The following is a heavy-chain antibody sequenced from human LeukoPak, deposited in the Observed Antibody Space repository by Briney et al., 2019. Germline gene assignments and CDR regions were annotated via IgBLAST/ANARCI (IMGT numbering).Heavy chain of an antibody. CDR3: ARVAGIRHGAPSY. CDR2: INPNSGGT. J-gene: IGHJ4*02. Sequence: ASVKVSCKASGCTFTGYYMHWVRQAPGQGLEWMGWINPNSGGTNYAQKFQGRVTMTRDTSISTAYMELSRLRSDDTAVYYCARVAGIRHGAPSYWGQGTLVAVSS. V-gene: IGHV1-2*02. D-gene: IGHD1-26*01. CDR1: GCTFTGYY.